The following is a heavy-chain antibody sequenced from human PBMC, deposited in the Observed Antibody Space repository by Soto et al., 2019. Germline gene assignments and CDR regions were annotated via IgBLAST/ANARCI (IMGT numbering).Heavy chain of an antibody. D-gene: IGHD1-26*01. CDR1: GGSFSGYS. Sequence: QVQLQQWGAGLLKPSETLSLTCAVSGGSFSGYSWSWIRQPPGKGLEWIGEITQNGGTNYNPSLKSRVAISVDTSKKQLSLNLSSVTAADTAVYYCARGPYSGSHSEYWGQGTLVTVSS. CDR3: ARGPYSGSHSEY. V-gene: IGHV4-34*01. J-gene: IGHJ4*02. CDR2: ITQNGGT.